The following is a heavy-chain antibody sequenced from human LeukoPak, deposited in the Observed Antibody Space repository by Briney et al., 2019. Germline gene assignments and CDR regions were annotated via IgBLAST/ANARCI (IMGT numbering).Heavy chain of an antibody. J-gene: IGHJ4*02. V-gene: IGHV1-69*13. CDR1: GGTFSSYA. Sequence: ASVKVSCKASGGTFSSYAISWVRQAPGQGLEWMGGIIPIFGTANYAQKFQGRVTITADESTSTAYMELSSLRSEDTAVYYCASTYGDYPGPYFDYWGQGTLVTVSS. D-gene: IGHD4-17*01. CDR2: IIPIFGTA. CDR3: ASTYGDYPGPYFDY.